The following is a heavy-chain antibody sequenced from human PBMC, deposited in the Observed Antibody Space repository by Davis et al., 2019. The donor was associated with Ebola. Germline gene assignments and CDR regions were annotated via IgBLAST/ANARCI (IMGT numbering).Heavy chain of an antibody. D-gene: IGHD6-13*01. V-gene: IGHV1-18*04. CDR1: GYTFTSYG. CDR3: AREGQQLGVSEY. J-gene: IGHJ4*02. Sequence: ASVKVSCKASGYTFTSYGISWVRQAPGQGPEWMGWISAYNGNTNYAQKLQGRITMTTDGSTNTVFMDLTSLRSDDTAVYYCAREGQQLGVSEYWGQGTLVTVSS. CDR2: ISAYNGNT.